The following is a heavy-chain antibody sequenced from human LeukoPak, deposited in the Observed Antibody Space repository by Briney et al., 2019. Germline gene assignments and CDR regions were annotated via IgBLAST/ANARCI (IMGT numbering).Heavy chain of an antibody. CDR3: AGSSSWYNWFDP. D-gene: IGHD6-13*01. J-gene: IGHJ5*02. V-gene: IGHV4-59*06. CDR1: GGSISSYY. CDR2: IYYSGST. Sequence: SETLSLTCTVSGGSISSYYWSWIRQPPGKGLEWIGYIYYSGSTYYNPSLKSRVTISVGTSKNQFSLKLSSVTAADTAVYYCAGSSSWYNWFDPWGQGTLVTVSS.